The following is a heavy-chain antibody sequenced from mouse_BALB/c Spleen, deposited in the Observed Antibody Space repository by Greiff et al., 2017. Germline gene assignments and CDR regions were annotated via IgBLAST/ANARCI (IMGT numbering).Heavy chain of an antibody. V-gene: IGHV1-7*01. CDR2: INPSTGYT. Sequence: QVQLQQSGAELAKPGASVKMSCKASGYTFTSYWMHWVKQRPGQGLEWIGYINPSTGYTEYNQKFKDKATLTVDKSSSTAYMQLSSLTSEDSAVYYCARDLTYWGQGTLVTVSA. J-gene: IGHJ3*01. CDR3: ARDLTY. CDR1: GYTFTSYW.